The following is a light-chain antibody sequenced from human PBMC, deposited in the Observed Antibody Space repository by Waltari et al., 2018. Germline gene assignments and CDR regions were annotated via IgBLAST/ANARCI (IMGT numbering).Light chain of an antibody. Sequence: SYELTQPPSVSVSPGPTASITCSGDTLADNYVCWYQQNPGQAPVLVIYQDNKRPSGIPDRFSGSNSGNTATLTISGTQAMDEAGYYCQTWDSSLGVFGGGTKLTVL. CDR1: TLADNY. V-gene: IGLV3-1*01. CDR2: QDN. CDR3: QTWDSSLGV. J-gene: IGLJ2*01.